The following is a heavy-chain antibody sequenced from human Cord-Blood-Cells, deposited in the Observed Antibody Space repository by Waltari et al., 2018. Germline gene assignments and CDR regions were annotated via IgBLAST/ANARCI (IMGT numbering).Heavy chain of an antibody. CDR1: GFTFRGSA. CDR3: TRHASAIR. J-gene: IGHJ4*02. D-gene: IGHD6-25*01. Sequence: EVQLVGSGGGLVKPGGSLKLPCAASGFTFRGSAMHWVRKASGKGLEWVGRIRSKANSYATAYAASVKGRFTIARDDSKNTAYLQMNSLKTEDTAVYYCTRHASAIRWGQETLVTVSS. CDR2: IRSKANSYAT. V-gene: IGHV3-73*02.